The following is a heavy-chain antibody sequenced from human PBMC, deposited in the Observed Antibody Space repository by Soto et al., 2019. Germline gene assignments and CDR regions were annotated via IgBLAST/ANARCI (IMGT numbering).Heavy chain of an antibody. CDR1: GYSFTSYW. D-gene: IGHD2-2*01. CDR2: IYPGDSDT. CDR3: ARRGYCSSTSCYGNGEHFDY. J-gene: IGHJ4*02. V-gene: IGHV5-51*01. Sequence: GESLKISCKGSGYSFTSYWIGWVRQMPGKGLEWMGIIYPGDSDTRYSPSFQGQVTISADKSISTAYLQWSSLKASDTAMYYCARRGYCSSTSCYGNGEHFDYWGQGTLVTVSS.